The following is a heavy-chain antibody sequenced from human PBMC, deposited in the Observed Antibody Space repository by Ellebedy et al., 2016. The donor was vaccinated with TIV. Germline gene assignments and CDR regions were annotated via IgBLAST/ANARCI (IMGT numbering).Heavy chain of an antibody. CDR1: EYTITDYY. D-gene: IGHD5-18*01. J-gene: IGHJ6*03. CDR2: VNPNSGYT. V-gene: IGHV1-8*01. Sequence: ASVKVSXXASEYTITDYYLHWVRQAPGQGLEWMGWVNPNSGYTGYAQMFQGRVTMTRNTSINTAYMELRSLRSDDTAVYYCGTPMVGDFSYYYMDVWGKGTTVTVSS. CDR3: GTPMVGDFSYYYMDV.